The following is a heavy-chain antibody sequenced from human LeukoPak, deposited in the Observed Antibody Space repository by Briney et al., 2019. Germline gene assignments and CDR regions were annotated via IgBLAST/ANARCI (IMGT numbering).Heavy chain of an antibody. V-gene: IGHV4-4*02. CDR2: IYENGVT. CDR3: AREVGRGFDD. J-gene: IGHJ4*02. CDR1: GVSINNIHW. D-gene: IGHD1-26*01. Sequence: SETLSLTCGVSGVSINNIHWWSWIRQSPDKGLGWIGEIYENGVTKYNPSVESRVTISLDKSKNQFSLILRSVTATDTAIYYCAREVGRGFDDWGQGTLVIVSS.